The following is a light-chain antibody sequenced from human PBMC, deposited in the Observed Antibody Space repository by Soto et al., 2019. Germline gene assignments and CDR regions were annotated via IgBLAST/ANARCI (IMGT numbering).Light chain of an antibody. CDR1: QSVAYTY. V-gene: IGKV3-20*01. CDR2: GAS. J-gene: IGKJ3*01. Sequence: EIVLTQSPATLSLSPGERATLSCRASQSVAYTYLAWFQQKPGQAPRLLIYGASNRATGIPDRFSGSGSGTDFTLTISRQEPEDFAVYYCQQYGTSPFTFGPGTKVDIK. CDR3: QQYGTSPFT.